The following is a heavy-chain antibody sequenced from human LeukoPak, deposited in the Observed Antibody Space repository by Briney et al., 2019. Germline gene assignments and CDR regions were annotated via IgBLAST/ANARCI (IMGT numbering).Heavy chain of an antibody. D-gene: IGHD3-10*01. J-gene: IGHJ4*02. CDR2: INHSGST. CDR3: ARRGTVRGIAY. V-gene: IGHV4-34*01. CDR1: GGSFSGYY. Sequence: PSETLSLTCAVYGGSFSGYYWSWIRQPPGKGLEWIGEINHSGSTNYNPSLKSRVTISVDTSKNQFSLKLSSVTAADTAVYYCARRGTVRGIAYWGQGTLVTVSS.